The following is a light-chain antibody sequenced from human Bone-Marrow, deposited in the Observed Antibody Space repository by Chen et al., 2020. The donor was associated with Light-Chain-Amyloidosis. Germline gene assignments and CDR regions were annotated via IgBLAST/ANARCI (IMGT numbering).Light chain of an antibody. V-gene: IGLV1-44*01. J-gene: IGLJ2*01. CDR1: SPNIGRNT. CDR3: TAWDDSLNVRV. Sequence: QSVLTRPPSASATAGPRFTISCSGASPNIGRNTVNWYQQLPGPAPKLVIYRNDQRPIGGSDRFSGSKSGTSASLAITGLRSEDEADYYCTAWDDSLNVRVFGGGTKLTVL. CDR2: RND.